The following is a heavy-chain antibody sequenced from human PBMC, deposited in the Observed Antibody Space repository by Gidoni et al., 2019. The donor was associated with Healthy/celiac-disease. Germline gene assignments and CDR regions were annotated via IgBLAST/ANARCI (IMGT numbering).Heavy chain of an antibody. CDR2: ISWNSGSI. CDR3: ARAGVGGVVYSSGWPLDY. Sequence: EVQLVESGGGLVQPGRSLRLPCAASGFPFDDYAMHWVRQAPGKGLEWVSGISWNSGSIGYADSVKGRFTISRDNAKNSLYLQMNSLRAEDTALYYCARAGVGGVVYSSGWPLDYWGQGTLVTVSS. V-gene: IGHV3-9*01. D-gene: IGHD6-19*01. J-gene: IGHJ4*02. CDR1: GFPFDDYA.